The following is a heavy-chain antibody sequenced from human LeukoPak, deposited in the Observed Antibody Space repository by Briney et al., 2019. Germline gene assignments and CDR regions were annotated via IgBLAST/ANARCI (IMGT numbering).Heavy chain of an antibody. CDR3: ARMGWGYDILTGYSARYYYYYMDV. V-gene: IGHV4-34*01. CDR2: INHSGST. CDR1: GGFFISFY. Sequence: SETLSLTCSVDGGFFISFYWCSIRQPPGKGLEWIGEINHSGSTNYNPSLKRRVTISVDTSKNQFSLKLSSVTAADTAVYSCARMGWGYDILTGYSARYYYYYMDVWGKGTTVTVSS. D-gene: IGHD3-9*01. J-gene: IGHJ6*03.